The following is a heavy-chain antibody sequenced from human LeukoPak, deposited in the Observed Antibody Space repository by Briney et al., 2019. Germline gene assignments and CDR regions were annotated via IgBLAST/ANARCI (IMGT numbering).Heavy chain of an antibody. CDR2: ISTNGGST. CDR1: GFTFRSYA. D-gene: IGHD2-21*02. Sequence: GGSLRLSCAASGFTFRSYAIHWVRQAPGKGLEYVAAISTNGGSTCYANSVRGRFTISRDKSKNTLYLQMGSLRAEDMAVYYCAREGGDTDAFDIWGQGTMVTVSS. CDR3: AREGGDTDAFDI. V-gene: IGHV3-64*01. J-gene: IGHJ3*02.